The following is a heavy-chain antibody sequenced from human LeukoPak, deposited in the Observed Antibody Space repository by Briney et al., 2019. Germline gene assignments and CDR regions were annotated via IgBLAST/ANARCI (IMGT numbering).Heavy chain of an antibody. CDR2: TYYRSKWYN. CDR1: GDSVSSNSVS. CDR3: ARMSAGGKLDY. Sequence: SQTLSLTCAISGDSVSSNSVSWNWIRQSPSRGLEWLGKTYYRSKWYNDYVVSVKSRITVNPDTSKNQLSLQLSSVTPEDTAVYFCARMSAGGKLDYWGQGTLVTVSS. J-gene: IGHJ4*02. D-gene: IGHD4-23*01. V-gene: IGHV6-1*01.